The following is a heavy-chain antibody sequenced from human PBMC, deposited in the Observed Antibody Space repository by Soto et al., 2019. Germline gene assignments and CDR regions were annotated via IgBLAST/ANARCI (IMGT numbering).Heavy chain of an antibody. V-gene: IGHV4-61*01. CDR3: ARGSGPNDAFDI. J-gene: IGHJ3*02. CDR1: GGSVSSGSYC. D-gene: IGHD2-15*01. Sequence: SETLSLTSTVSGGSVSSGSYCWSWIRQPPGKGLEWIGYIYYSGSTNYNPSLKSRVTISVDTSKNQFSLKLSSVTAADTAVYYCARGSGPNDAFDIWGQGTMVTVSS. CDR2: IYYSGST.